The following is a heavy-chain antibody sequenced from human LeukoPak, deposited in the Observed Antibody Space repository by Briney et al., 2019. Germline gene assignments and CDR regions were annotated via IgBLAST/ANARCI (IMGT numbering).Heavy chain of an antibody. CDR2: ISYDGSNK. Sequence: GRSLRLSCAASGFTFSSYAMHWVRQAPGKWLERVAVISYDGSNKYYADSVKGRFTISSDNSKNTLYLQMNSLRAEDTAVYYCARVVVPAAIYYYGMDVWGQGTTVTVSS. CDR1: GFTFSSYA. J-gene: IGHJ6*02. CDR3: ARVVVPAAIYYYGMDV. D-gene: IGHD2-2*01. V-gene: IGHV3-30-3*01.